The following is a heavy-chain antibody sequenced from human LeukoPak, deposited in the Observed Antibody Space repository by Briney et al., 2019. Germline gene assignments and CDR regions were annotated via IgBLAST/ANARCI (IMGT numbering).Heavy chain of an antibody. D-gene: IGHD4-17*01. J-gene: IGHJ3*02. Sequence: GGSLRLSCVASGFSFNNYRMTWVRQAPGKGLEWVAVISYDGSNKYYADSVKGRFTISRDNSKNTLYLQMNSLRAEDTAVYYCARDPTTYGAFDIWGQGTMVTVSS. CDR1: GFSFNNYR. CDR3: ARDPTTYGAFDI. V-gene: IGHV3-30-3*01. CDR2: ISYDGSNK.